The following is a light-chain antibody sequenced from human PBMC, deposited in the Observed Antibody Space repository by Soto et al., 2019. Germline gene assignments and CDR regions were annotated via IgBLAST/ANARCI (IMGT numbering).Light chain of an antibody. Sequence: DIQWIQTPCLSAASVKSGDTIGRRIIQPISNYLAWWQQKPGKAPELLIYSASTLQSGVPSRFSGSGCGPWTEFGLTLRALQPCDFATYICVPLSPDPVTFGGGTKVDIK. V-gene: IGKV1-9*01. J-gene: IGKJ4*01. CDR1: QPISNY. CDR3: VPLSPDPVT. CDR2: SAS.